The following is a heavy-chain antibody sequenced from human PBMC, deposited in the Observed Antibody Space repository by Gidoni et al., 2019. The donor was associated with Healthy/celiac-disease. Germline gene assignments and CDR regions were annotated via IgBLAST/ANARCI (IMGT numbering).Heavy chain of an antibody. CDR2: IYYSGST. D-gene: IGHD6-19*01. V-gene: IGHV4-59*01. J-gene: IGHJ6*03. CDR3: ARAIAVAGTGHMDV. CDR1: GGSISSYY. Sequence: QVQLQESGPGLVKPSETLSLTCTVSGGSISSYYWSWIRQPPGKGLEWIGYIYYSGSTNYNPSLKSRVTISVDTSKNQFSLKLSSVTAADTAVYYCARAIAVAGTGHMDVWGKGTTVTVSS.